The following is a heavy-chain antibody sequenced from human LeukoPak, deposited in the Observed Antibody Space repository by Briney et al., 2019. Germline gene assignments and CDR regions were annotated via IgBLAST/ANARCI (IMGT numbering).Heavy chain of an antibody. D-gene: IGHD6-19*01. CDR2: IYYSGST. Sequence: SETLSLTCAVYGGSFSGYYWSWIRQPPGKGLEWIGYIYYSGSTNYNPSLKSRVTISVDTSKNQFSLKLSSVTAADTAVYYCARDRLGVAGPYYYYGMDVWGQGTTVTVSS. CDR1: GGSFSGYY. CDR3: ARDRLGVAGPYYYYGMDV. V-gene: IGHV4-59*01. J-gene: IGHJ6*02.